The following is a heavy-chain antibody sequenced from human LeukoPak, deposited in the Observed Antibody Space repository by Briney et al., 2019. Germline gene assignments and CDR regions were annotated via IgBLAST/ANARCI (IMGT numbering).Heavy chain of an antibody. CDR2: TYPSRGST. CDR1: GYTFTSYY. V-gene: IGHV1-46*01. D-gene: IGHD3-9*01. Sequence: ASVKVSCTASGYTFTSYYMHWARQGPGQGLEWMGITYPSRGSTSYAQKFQGRVTMTRDTSTSKVYMELSSLRSEDTAVYYCARDPPLRYFDWDYYYYGMDVWGQGTTVTVSS. J-gene: IGHJ6*02. CDR3: ARDPPLRYFDWDYYYYGMDV.